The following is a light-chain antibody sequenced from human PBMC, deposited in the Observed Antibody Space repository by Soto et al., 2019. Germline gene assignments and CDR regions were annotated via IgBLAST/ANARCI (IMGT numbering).Light chain of an antibody. J-gene: IGKJ1*01. CDR3: QQYDNWPLT. CDR2: GSY. CDR1: LSVSSN. Sequence: EIVMTQSPATLSVSPGERVTLSCRASLSVSSNIAWYQQIPGQAPRLLVYGSYTRAPGIPARFSGSGSGTEFTLTISSLQSEDFAFYYCQQYDNWPLTFGQGTKVEIK. V-gene: IGKV3-15*01.